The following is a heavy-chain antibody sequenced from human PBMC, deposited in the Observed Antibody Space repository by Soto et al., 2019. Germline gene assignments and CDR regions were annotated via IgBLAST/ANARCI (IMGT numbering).Heavy chain of an antibody. Sequence: SVKVSCKTAGDSFNNIGSNCVRQARGQGLEWMGGIVPAFGTANYAQKFPARGTITAHESANPAYMELPRLRSEHTAVYFCAMEPNGPDYFDGATFRATKSYRWFDPWSQGTPVTVSS. D-gene: IGHD3-9*01. CDR3: AMEPNGPDYFDGATFRATKSYRWFDP. CDR2: IVPAFGTA. J-gene: IGHJ5*02. V-gene: IGHV1-69*01. CDR1: GDSFNNIG.